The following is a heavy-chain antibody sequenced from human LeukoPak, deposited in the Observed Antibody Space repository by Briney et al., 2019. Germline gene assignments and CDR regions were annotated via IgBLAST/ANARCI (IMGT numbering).Heavy chain of an antibody. J-gene: IGHJ4*02. CDR3: AIMHGYYDGSGYWVQ. Sequence: GGSLRLSCAASGFTFSSYGMSWVRQAPGKGLEWVSFITTSGATTSYADSVKGRFTISRDNPRNTLYMQTNSLRDEDTALYYCAIMHGYYDGSGYWVQWGQGTLVTVSS. V-gene: IGHV3-23*01. CDR2: ITTSGATT. D-gene: IGHD3-22*01. CDR1: GFTFSSYG.